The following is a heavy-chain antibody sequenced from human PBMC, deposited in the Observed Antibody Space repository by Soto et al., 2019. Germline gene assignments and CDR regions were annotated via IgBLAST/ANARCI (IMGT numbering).Heavy chain of an antibody. CDR3: AKHYSDSSGYYADNWFDP. V-gene: IGHV1-69*13. D-gene: IGHD3-22*01. CDR2: IIPIFGTA. J-gene: IGHJ5*02. CDR1: GGTFSSYA. Sequence: SVKVSCKASGGTFSSYAISWVRQAPGQGLEWMGGIIPIFGTANYAQKFQGRVTITADESTSTAYMELSSLRSEDTAVYYCAKHYSDSSGYYADNWFDPWGQGTLVTVSS.